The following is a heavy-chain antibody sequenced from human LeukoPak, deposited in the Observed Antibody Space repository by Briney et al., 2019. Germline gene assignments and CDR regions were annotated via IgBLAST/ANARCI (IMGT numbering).Heavy chain of an antibody. J-gene: IGHJ5*02. D-gene: IGHD3-10*01. Sequence: SETLSLTCTVSGGSISSYYWSWIRLPPGKGLEWIGYLYYSGSTDYNPSLKGRATISVDTSRRQLYLNLKSVTAADTAVYYCARQRFGELRVRFDPWGQGTLVTVS. V-gene: IGHV4-59*08. CDR3: ARQRFGELRVRFDP. CDR1: GGSISSYY. CDR2: LYYSGST.